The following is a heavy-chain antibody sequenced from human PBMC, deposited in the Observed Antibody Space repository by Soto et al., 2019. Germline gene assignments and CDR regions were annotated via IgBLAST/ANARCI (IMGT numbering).Heavy chain of an antibody. D-gene: IGHD2-15*01. CDR1: GGSISSYY. CDR2: IYFRGTT. J-gene: IGHJ4*02. CDR3: ARLPGYCSGDSCRIDY. Sequence: PSETLSLTCTVSGGSISSYYWSWVRQPPGRGLEWIGYIYFRGTTNYNPSLKSRVTMSADTSKNQFSLKLNSVTAADTAVYFCARLPGYCSGDSCRIDYWGQGTRDTVSS. V-gene: IGHV4-59*01.